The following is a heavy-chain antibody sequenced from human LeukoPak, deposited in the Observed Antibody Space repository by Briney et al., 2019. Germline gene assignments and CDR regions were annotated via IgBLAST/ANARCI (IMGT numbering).Heavy chain of an antibody. CDR1: GGSISSGSYY. D-gene: IGHD3-22*01. Sequence: SETLSLTCTVSGGSISSGSYYWSWIRQPAGKGLDWIGRIYTTGSTNYNPSLKSRVTISVDTSKNQFSLKLSSVTAADTAVYYCARYFSTMIVDWGQGTLVTVSS. CDR2: IYTTGST. J-gene: IGHJ4*02. V-gene: IGHV4-61*02. CDR3: ARYFSTMIVD.